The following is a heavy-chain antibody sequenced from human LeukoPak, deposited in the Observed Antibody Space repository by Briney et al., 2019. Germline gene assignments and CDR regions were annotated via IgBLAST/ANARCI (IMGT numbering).Heavy chain of an antibody. CDR1: GFAFSTYG. J-gene: IGHJ4*02. V-gene: IGHV3-23*01. Sequence: PGRSLRLSCAASGFAFSTYGMHWVRQAPGKGLEWVSGISGSGGRTYYADSVKGRFTISRDNSNHMLYLQMNSLIAEDTAIYYCAKDDDWLRFEHWGRGTPVSVSS. CDR2: ISGSGGRT. D-gene: IGHD5-12*01. CDR3: AKDDDWLRFEH.